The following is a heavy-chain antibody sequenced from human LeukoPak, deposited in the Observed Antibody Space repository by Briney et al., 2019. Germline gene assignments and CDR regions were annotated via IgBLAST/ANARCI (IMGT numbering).Heavy chain of an antibody. Sequence: ASVKVPCKASGYTFTSYDINWVRQATGQGLEWMGWMNPNSGNTGYAQKFQGRVTITRNTSISTAYMELSSLRSEDTAVYYCARGTQYYYDSSNWFDPWGQGTLVTVSS. J-gene: IGHJ5*02. CDR3: ARGTQYYYDSSNWFDP. CDR1: GYTFTSYD. CDR2: MNPNSGNT. D-gene: IGHD3-22*01. V-gene: IGHV1-8*03.